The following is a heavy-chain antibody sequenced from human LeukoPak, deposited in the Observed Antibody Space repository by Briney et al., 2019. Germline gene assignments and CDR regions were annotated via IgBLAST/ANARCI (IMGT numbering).Heavy chain of an antibody. Sequence: TGGSLRLSCAASGFTFSSYAMHWVRQAPGKGLEYVSAISSNGGSTYYANSVKGRFTISRDNSKNTLYLQMGSLRAEDMAVYYCARAGYPDAFDIWGQGTMVTVSS. CDR2: ISSNGGST. D-gene: IGHD3-9*01. CDR3: ARAGYPDAFDI. J-gene: IGHJ3*02. CDR1: GFTFSSYA. V-gene: IGHV3-64*01.